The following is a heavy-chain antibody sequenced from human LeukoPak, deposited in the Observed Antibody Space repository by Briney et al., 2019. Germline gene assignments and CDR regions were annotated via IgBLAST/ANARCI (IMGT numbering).Heavy chain of an antibody. V-gene: IGHV4-31*03. Sequence: SETLSLTCTVSGGSISSGGYHWSWIRQHPGKGLEWIGYIYYSGSTYYNPSLKSRVTISVDTSKNQFSLKLSSVTAADTAVYYCARDGIISNWFDPWGQGTLVTVSS. CDR2: IYYSGST. CDR1: GGSISSGGYH. J-gene: IGHJ5*02. D-gene: IGHD3-16*01. CDR3: ARDGIISNWFDP.